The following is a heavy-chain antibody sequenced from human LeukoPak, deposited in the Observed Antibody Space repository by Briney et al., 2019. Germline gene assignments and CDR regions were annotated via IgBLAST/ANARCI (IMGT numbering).Heavy chain of an antibody. V-gene: IGHV4-31*03. CDR3: ARGFGDSRVNWFDP. Sequence: MASETLSLTCTVSGGSISSGGYYWSWIRQHPGKGLEWIGYIYYSGSTYYNPSLKSRVTISVDTSKNQFSLKLSSVTAADTAVYYCARGFGDSRVNWFDPWGQGTLVTVSS. CDR1: GGSISSGGYY. D-gene: IGHD3-10*01. J-gene: IGHJ5*02. CDR2: IYYSGST.